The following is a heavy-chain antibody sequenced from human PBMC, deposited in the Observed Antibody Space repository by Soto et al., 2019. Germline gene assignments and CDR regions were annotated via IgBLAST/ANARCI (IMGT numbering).Heavy chain of an antibody. CDR3: ARDATDSYSGPHYYFDY. V-gene: IGHV1-69*13. D-gene: IGHD2-21*01. Sequence: GASVKVSCKASGGTFSSYAISWVRQAPGQGLEWMGGIIPIFGTANYAQKFQGRVTITADESTSTAYMELSSLRSEDTAVYYCARDATDSYSGPHYYFDYWGQGTLVTVSS. CDR2: IIPIFGTA. J-gene: IGHJ4*02. CDR1: GGTFSSYA.